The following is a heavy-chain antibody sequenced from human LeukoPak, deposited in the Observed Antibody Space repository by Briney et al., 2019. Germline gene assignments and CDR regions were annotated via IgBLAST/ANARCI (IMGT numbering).Heavy chain of an antibody. CDR2: IYPGDSDT. Sequence: RAGESLKISCKGSGYGCNTNWIGWVRQIPGKGLEWMGIIYPGDSDTRYSPSFQGQVTISADKSITTAYLQWSSLKASDTAMYYCASGNRSWRFDYWGQGTLVTVSS. CDR1: GYGCNTNW. J-gene: IGHJ4*02. CDR3: ASGNRSWRFDY. V-gene: IGHV5-51*01. D-gene: IGHD6-13*01.